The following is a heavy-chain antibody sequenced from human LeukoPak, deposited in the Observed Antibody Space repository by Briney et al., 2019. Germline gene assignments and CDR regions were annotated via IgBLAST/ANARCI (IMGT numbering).Heavy chain of an antibody. V-gene: IGHV3-30-3*01. CDR3: ARGRGYSSSSDY. CDR2: ISYDGSNK. J-gene: IGHJ4*02. Sequence: GGSLRLSCAASGFTFSNYAMHWVRQAPGKGLEWVAVISYDGSNKYYVDSVKGRFTISRDNSKNTLYLQMNSLRAEDTAVYYCARGRGYSSSSDYWGQGTLVTVSS. D-gene: IGHD6-13*01. CDR1: GFTFSNYA.